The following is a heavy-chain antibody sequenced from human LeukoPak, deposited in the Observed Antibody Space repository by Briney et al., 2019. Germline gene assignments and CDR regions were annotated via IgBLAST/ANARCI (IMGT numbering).Heavy chain of an antibody. CDR3: ARGPRIAYYYYMDA. Sequence: GASAKVSCKASGYTFTSYGISWVRQAPGQGLEWMGWISAYNGNTNYAQKLQGRVTMTTDTSTSTAYMELRSLRSDDTAVYYCARGPRIAYYYYMDAWGKGTTVTVSS. CDR1: GYTFTSYG. D-gene: IGHD3-16*02. CDR2: ISAYNGNT. J-gene: IGHJ6*03. V-gene: IGHV1-18*01.